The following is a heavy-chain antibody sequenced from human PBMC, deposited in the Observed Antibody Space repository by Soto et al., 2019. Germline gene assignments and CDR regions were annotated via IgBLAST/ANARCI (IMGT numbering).Heavy chain of an antibody. CDR2: IYHSGTT. Sequence: PSETLSLTCAVSGGSISSSNWWSWVRQPPGKGLEWIGEIYHSGTTNYNPSLESRVTISVDKSKNQFSLKLSSVTAADTAVYYCARMEFYYGSGRTLYYFDYWGQGTLVTVSS. J-gene: IGHJ4*02. V-gene: IGHV4-4*02. CDR1: GGSISSSNW. D-gene: IGHD3-10*01. CDR3: ARMEFYYGSGRTLYYFDY.